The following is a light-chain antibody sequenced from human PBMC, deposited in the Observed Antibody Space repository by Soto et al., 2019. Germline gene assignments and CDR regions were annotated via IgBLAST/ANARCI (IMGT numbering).Light chain of an antibody. CDR3: QQYNNWPPYT. Sequence: EIVMTQSPATLSVSPGERATLSCRASQSVSSNLAWYQQKPGQAPRLLIYGASTRATGIPARFSGSGSGTEFTLPVSSLQSEDLAVYCCQQYNNWPPYTFGQGTKLEIK. CDR2: GAS. CDR1: QSVSSN. V-gene: IGKV3-15*01. J-gene: IGKJ2*01.